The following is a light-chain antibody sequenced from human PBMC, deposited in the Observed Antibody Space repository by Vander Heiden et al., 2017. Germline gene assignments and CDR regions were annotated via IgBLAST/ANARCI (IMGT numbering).Light chain of an antibody. CDR3: SSYRSTNTPV. CDR1: SSDIATYNF. J-gene: IGLJ1*01. Sequence: QSALTQPASVSGSPGQSITISCTGTSSDIATYNFVSWYQQHPGKAPKLISYDVSNRPSGLSNRFSGSKSGNTASLTISGLQPEDEADYYCSSYRSTNTPVFGTGTKVTVL. CDR2: DVS. V-gene: IGLV2-14*03.